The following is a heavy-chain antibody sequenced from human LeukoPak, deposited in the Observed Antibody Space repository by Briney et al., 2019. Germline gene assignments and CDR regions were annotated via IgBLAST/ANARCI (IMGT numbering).Heavy chain of an antibody. CDR3: ARLGLGGSYSPFDY. V-gene: IGHV4-59*08. CDR2: IYYSGST. CDR1: GGSISSYY. Sequence: SEPLSLTCTVSGGSISSYYWSWIRQPTGKGLEWIGYIYYSGSTNYNPSLKSRVTISVDTSKNQFSLKLSSVTAADTAVYYCARLGLGGSYSPFDYWGQGTPVTVSS. D-gene: IGHD1-26*01. J-gene: IGHJ4*02.